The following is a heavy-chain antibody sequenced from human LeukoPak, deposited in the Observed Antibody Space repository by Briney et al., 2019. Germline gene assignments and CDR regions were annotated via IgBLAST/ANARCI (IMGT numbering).Heavy chain of an antibody. CDR1: GFTFSSYW. CDR2: IYSGGST. CDR3: AYEDNWNDFI. V-gene: IGHV3-53*01. Sequence: GGSLRLSCAASGFTFSSYWMHWVRQAPGKGLEWVSVIYSGGSTYYADSVKGRFTISRDNSKNTLYLQMNSLRAEDTAVYYCAYEDNWNDFIWGQGTLVTVSS. D-gene: IGHD1-1*01. J-gene: IGHJ4*02.